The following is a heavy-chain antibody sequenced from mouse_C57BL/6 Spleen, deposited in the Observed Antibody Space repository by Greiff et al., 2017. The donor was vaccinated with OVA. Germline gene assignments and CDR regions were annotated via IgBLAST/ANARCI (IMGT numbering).Heavy chain of an antibody. J-gene: IGHJ4*01. V-gene: IGHV1-69*01. D-gene: IGHD1-1*01. CDR1: GYTFTSYW. CDR2: IDPSDSYT. CDR3: ARPGTTVEEAMDY. Sequence: VQLQQPGAELVMPGASVKLSCKASGYTFTSYWMHWVKQRPGQGLEWIGEIDPSDSYTNYNQKFKGKSTLTVAKSSSTAYMQLSSLTSEDSAVYYCARPGTTVEEAMDYWGQGTSVTVSS.